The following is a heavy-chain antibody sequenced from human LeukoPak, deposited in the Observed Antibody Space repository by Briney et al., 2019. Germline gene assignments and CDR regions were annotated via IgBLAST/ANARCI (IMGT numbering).Heavy chain of an antibody. Sequence: SETLSLTCAVSGYSISSGYYWGWIRPPPGKGLEWIGSIYHSGSTYYYPSLKSRVTISVDTSKNQFSLKLSSVTAADTAVYYCARLPAAFDYWGQGTLVTVSS. CDR3: ARLPAAFDY. CDR2: IYHSGST. CDR1: GYSISSGYY. V-gene: IGHV4-38-2*01. J-gene: IGHJ4*02. D-gene: IGHD2-2*01.